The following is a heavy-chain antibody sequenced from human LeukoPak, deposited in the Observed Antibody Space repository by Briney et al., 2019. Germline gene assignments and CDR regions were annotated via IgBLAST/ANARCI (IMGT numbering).Heavy chain of an antibody. J-gene: IGHJ3*02. D-gene: IGHD5-12*01. V-gene: IGHV4-59*08. CDR2: IYYSEST. CDR1: GGSISSYY. CDR3: ARHRDGYNLDAFDI. Sequence: SGTLSLTCTVSGGSISSYYWSWIRQPPGKGLEWLGYIYYSESTNYNPSLKSRVTISVDTSKNHLSLKLSSVTAADTAVYYCARHRDGYNLDAFDIWGQGTMVTVSS.